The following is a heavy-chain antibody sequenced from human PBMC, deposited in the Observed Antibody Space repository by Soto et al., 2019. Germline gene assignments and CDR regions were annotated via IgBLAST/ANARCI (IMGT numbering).Heavy chain of an antibody. CDR2: IKFDGSEK. J-gene: IGHJ4*02. CDR1: GFTFSDYW. Sequence: GSLRLSCAASGFTFSDYWMSRVRQAPGKGPEWVANIKFDGSEKQYVDSVKGRFSISRDNSRNSLFLQMNSLRAGDTAVYYCVKDGGYCSSTTCYSPRNHYFDSWGQGTLVTVSS. CDR3: VKDGGYCSSTTCYSPRNHYFDS. D-gene: IGHD2-2*01. V-gene: IGHV3-7*03.